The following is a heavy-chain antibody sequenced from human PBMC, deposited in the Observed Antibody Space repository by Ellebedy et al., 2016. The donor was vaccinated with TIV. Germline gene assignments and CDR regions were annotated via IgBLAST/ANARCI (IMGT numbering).Heavy chain of an antibody. V-gene: IGHV4-59*11. CDR3: ASVPWSGSDY. CDR1: GDSISGHS. CDR2: IYYSGSP. D-gene: IGHD3-10*01. Sequence: SETLSLXCSLPGDSISGHSWSWIRLPPGKGLEWIGDIYYSGSPNSNASLESRVTLSIDRSQNLVSLKLRSVTAADTAVYYCASVPWSGSDYWGQGILVTVSS. J-gene: IGHJ4*02.